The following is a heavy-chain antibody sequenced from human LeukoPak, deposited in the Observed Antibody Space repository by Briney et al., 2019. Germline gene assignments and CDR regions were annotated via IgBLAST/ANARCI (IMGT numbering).Heavy chain of an antibody. CDR1: GFTFSSDW. D-gene: IGHD5-18*01. V-gene: IGHV3-7*01. CDR2: IKQDGSEK. J-gene: IGHJ4*02. CDR3: ARDTGGGYSCYDC. Sequence: GGSLRLSCAASGFTFSSDWMTWIRQAPGKGLEWVANIKQDGSEKYYVDSVKGRFTISRDNAKNSLYLQMNSLRAEDTAVYYCARDTGGGYSCYDCWGQGTLVTVSS.